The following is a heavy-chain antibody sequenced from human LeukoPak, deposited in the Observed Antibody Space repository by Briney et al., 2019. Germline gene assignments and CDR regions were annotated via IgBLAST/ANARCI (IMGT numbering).Heavy chain of an antibody. CDR2: IYYSGSA. J-gene: IGHJ6*03. CDR1: GGSINSGSYY. Sequence: SETLSLTCTVSGGSINSGSYYWGWIRQPPGKGLEWVGTIYYSGSAYYNPSLKSRVTISVDTSKNQFSLKLSSVTAADTAVYYCARLTFGWGQSSSWLNYYYYMDVWGKGTTVTVSS. CDR3: ARLTFGWGQSSSWLNYYYYMDV. D-gene: IGHD6-13*01. V-gene: IGHV4-39*07.